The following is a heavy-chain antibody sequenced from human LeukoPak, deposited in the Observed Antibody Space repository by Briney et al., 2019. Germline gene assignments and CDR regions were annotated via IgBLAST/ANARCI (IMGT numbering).Heavy chain of an antibody. Sequence: AGGSLRLSCAASGFTFSSYAMSWVRQAPGKGLEWVSAISGGGGNTHYADSVKGRFTISRDNSKNTLYLQMNSLSAEDTAVYYCAKGRSPTRWTGYYDSSGYYSQNGEQYFDYWGQGTLVAVSS. CDR1: GFTFSSYA. V-gene: IGHV3-23*01. J-gene: IGHJ4*02. CDR2: ISGGGGNT. D-gene: IGHD3-22*01. CDR3: AKGRSPTRWTGYYDSSGYYSQNGEQYFDY.